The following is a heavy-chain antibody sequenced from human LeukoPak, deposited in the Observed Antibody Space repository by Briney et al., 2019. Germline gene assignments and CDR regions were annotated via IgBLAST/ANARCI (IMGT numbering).Heavy chain of an antibody. CDR1: GGSFSGDY. D-gene: IGHD5-24*01. J-gene: IGHJ4*02. CDR2: INHSGST. Sequence: SETLSLSCAVYGGSFSGDYWSWIRQQPGKGLQWIGEINHSGSTNNNPSLKSRVTMSVDTSKNQLSLNLTSVTAADTAVYYCARVHGHNLGTLDYWGQGILVTVPS. V-gene: IGHV4-34*01. CDR3: ARVHGHNLGTLDY.